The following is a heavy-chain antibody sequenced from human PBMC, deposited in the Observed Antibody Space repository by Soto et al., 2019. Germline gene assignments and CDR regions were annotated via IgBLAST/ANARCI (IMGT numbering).Heavy chain of an antibody. Sequence: QVQLVQSGAAVKKPGASVKVSCKASGYSFTVYYMHWLRQAPGQGLEWMGWINPNSGGANYAQKFQGRVTMTRDTSIHTAYMEVSRLRSEDTAIYYCAPEKALGSGKWLDPWGQGTLVTVS. J-gene: IGHJ5*02. V-gene: IGHV1-2*02. CDR1: GYSFTVYY. D-gene: IGHD2-15*01. CDR3: APEKALGSGKWLDP. CDR2: INPNSGGA.